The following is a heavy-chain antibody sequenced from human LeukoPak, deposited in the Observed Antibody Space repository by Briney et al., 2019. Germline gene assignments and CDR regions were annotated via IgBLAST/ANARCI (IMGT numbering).Heavy chain of an antibody. Sequence: GGSLRLSCAASGFTVSSNYMSWVRQAPGKGLEWVSVIYSGGSTYYADSVKGRFTISRDNSKNTLYLQMNSLRAEDTAVYYCAADQGSVGMGATTGPYRWGQGTLVTVSS. D-gene: IGHD1-26*01. CDR3: AADQGSVGMGATTGPYR. CDR1: GFTVSSNY. CDR2: IYSGGST. J-gene: IGHJ4*02. V-gene: IGHV3-53*01.